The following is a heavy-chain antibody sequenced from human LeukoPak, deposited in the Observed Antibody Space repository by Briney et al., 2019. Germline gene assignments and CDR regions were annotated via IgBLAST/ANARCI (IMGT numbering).Heavy chain of an antibody. J-gene: IGHJ3*02. CDR3: ARGIAMTTLNALDI. CDR2: ISYDGSNE. Sequence: PGGSLRLSCAASGLSFSSYGMHWVRQAPGKGLEWVAVISYDGSNENYADSVKGRFTISRDKSKNTLYLQMNSLRAEDTAMYYCARGIAMTTLNALDIWGQGTMVTVSS. D-gene: IGHD1-1*01. V-gene: IGHV3-30*06. CDR1: GLSFSSYG.